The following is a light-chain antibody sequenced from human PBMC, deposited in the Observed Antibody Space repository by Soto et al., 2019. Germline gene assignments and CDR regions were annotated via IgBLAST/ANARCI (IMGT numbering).Light chain of an antibody. V-gene: IGKV1-39*01. CDR3: QQTYSTPPT. J-gene: IGKJ1*01. CDR1: QSISDF. Sequence: EIHMTQSPYSLSASVGDRVTITCRASQSISDFLNWYQQKPGKAPKLLIYAASTLQSGVPSRFSGSGSGTDFTLTISSLEPEDFATYYCQQTYSTPPTFGQGTKVDIK. CDR2: AAS.